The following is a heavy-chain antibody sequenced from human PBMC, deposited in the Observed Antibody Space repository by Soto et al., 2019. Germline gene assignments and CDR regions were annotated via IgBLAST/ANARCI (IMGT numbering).Heavy chain of an antibody. V-gene: IGHV1-69*12. Sequence: QVQLVQSGAEVKKPGSSVEVSCKASGGSFSTYAITWVQQVPGQGLEWMGDVIPAFGKTDYTQKFQGRVTFTADESTSTAYMELTNLRSEDTAVYYCARRVVTADSWIDPWGQGTLVTVSS. CDR3: ARRVVTADSWIDP. CDR2: VIPAFGKT. D-gene: IGHD2-21*02. CDR1: GGSFSTYA. J-gene: IGHJ5*02.